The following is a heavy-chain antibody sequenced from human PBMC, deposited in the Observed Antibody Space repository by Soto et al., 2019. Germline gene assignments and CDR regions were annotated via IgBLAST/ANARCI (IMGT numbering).Heavy chain of an antibody. Sequence: SETLSLTCAVSGYYVTSGHDWGWIRQPPGEGLEWIGNIYHSGSTYYNPSLRDRVTISVDTSKNQFTLNLRSVTAADTAVYYCGRHQRGDTSTWYGAGFDSWGQGTLVTVSS. CDR1: GYYVTSGHD. CDR3: GRHQRGDTSTWYGAGFDS. D-gene: IGHD6-13*01. V-gene: IGHV4-38-2*01. J-gene: IGHJ4*02. CDR2: IYHSGST.